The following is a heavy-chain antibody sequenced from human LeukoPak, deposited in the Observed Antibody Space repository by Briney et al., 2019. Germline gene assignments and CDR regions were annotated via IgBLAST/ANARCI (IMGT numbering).Heavy chain of an antibody. CDR3: ARSPRRDGYNWYYFDY. J-gene: IGHJ4*02. V-gene: IGHV4-59*01. Sequence: PSETLSLTCTVSGGSISSYYWSWIRQPPGKGLEWIGYTYYSGSTNYNPSLKSRVTISVDTSKNQFSLKLSSVTAADTAVYYCARSPRRDGYNWYYFDYWGQGTLVTVSS. CDR2: TYYSGST. CDR1: GGSISSYY. D-gene: IGHD5-24*01.